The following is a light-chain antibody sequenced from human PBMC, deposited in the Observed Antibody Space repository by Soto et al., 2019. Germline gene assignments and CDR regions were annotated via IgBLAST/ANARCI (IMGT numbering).Light chain of an antibody. CDR2: DVS. V-gene: IGLV2-14*01. CDR3: SSYTSSSTRPNYV. CDR1: SSDVGGYNY. J-gene: IGLJ1*01. Sequence: QSALTQPASVSGSPGQSITISCTGTSSDVGGYNYVSWYQQHPGKAPKLMIYDVSNRPSGVSNRFSGSKSGNTASLTISGLQAEDEADYYCSSYTSSSTRPNYVFGTGTKVTVL.